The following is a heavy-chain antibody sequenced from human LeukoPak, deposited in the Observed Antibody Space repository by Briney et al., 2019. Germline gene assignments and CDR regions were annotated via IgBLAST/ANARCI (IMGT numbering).Heavy chain of an antibody. J-gene: IGHJ4*02. D-gene: IGHD5-18*01. Sequence: GGPLRLSCAVSGFTFSSYWMNWVRQAPGKGLEWVANIKQDGSQKYYVDSVRGRFTISRDNAKNPLYLQLNSLRAEDTAVYYCARDESGDSYGLYWGQGTLVTVSS. CDR1: GFTFSSYW. V-gene: IGHV3-7*05. CDR2: IKQDGSQK. CDR3: ARDESGDSYGLY.